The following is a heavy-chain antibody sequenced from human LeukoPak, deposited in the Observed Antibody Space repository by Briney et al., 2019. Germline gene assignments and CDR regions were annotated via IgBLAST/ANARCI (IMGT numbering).Heavy chain of an antibody. CDR2: IYYSGST. D-gene: IGHD3-22*01. Sequence: PSETLSLTCTVSGGSISSSSYYWGWIRQPPGKGLEWIGSIYYSGSTYYNPSLKSRVTISVDTSKNQFSLKLSSVTAADTAVYYCTSYYNSSGNLYLGGFDPWGQGTLVTVSS. CDR3: TSYYNSSGNLYLGGFDP. V-gene: IGHV4-39*07. CDR1: GGSISSSSYY. J-gene: IGHJ5*02.